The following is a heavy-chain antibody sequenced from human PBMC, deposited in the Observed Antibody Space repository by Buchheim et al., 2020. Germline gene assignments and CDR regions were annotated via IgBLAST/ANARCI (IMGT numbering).Heavy chain of an antibody. D-gene: IGHD5-18*01. CDR2: IKSKTDGGTT. V-gene: IGHV3-15*01. CDR3: TTGTWIQLWLPDY. J-gene: IGHJ4*02. CDR1: GFTFSNAC. Sequence: EVQLVESGGGLVKPGGSLRLSCAASGFTFSNACMSWVRLAPGKGLEWIGHIKSKTDGGTTDFAAPVKGRFTISRDDSKNTLYLQMNSLKTEDTAVYYCTTGTWIQLWLPDYWGQGTL.